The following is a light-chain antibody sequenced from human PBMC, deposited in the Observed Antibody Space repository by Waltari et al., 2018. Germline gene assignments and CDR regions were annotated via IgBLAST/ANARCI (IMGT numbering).Light chain of an antibody. J-gene: IGKJ3*01. CDR1: QSIGRW. CDR2: EAT. CDR3: QRYNSYPIT. V-gene: IGKV1-5*03. Sequence: DIQMTQSPSTLSASVGDRVTITCRASQSIGRWLAWYQQKPGKAPKILIYEATSLESGVPSRFSASGSGTEFTLTISSLQPDDFATYYCQRYNSYPITFGPGTKVDI.